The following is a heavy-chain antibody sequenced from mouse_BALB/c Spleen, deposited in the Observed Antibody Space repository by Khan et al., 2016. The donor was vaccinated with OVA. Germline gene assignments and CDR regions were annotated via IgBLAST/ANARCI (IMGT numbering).Heavy chain of an antibody. J-gene: IGHJ2*01. D-gene: IGHD6-1*01. V-gene: IGHV1-69*02. CDR1: GYTFTNYW. CDR3: TRRGQDFFDL. CDR2: VYPSDGYT. Sequence: QVQLQQPGAELVRPGASVMLSCKASGYTFTNYWINWVMQRPGQGLEWIGNVYPSDGYTTYNQKFKGKATMTVEKSSSTAYIQLSSPTSEDSAVYYSTRRGQDFFDLWGQGTILTVSA.